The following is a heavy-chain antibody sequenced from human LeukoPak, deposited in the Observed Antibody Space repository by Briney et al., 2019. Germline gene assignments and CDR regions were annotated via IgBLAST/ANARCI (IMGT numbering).Heavy chain of an antibody. D-gene: IGHD1-26*01. CDR1: GGTFSSYA. CDR2: IIPIFGTA. V-gene: IGHV1-69*13. CDR3: ARGLVGASYYYYYYMDV. J-gene: IGHJ6*03. Sequence: SVTVSCKASGGTFSSYAISWVRQAPGQGLEWMGGIIPIFGTANYAQKFQGRVTITADESTSTAYMELSSLRSEDTAVYYCARGLVGASYYYYYYMDVWGKGTTVTVSS.